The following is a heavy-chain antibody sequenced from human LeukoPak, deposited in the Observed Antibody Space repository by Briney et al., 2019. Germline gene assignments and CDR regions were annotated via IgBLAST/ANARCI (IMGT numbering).Heavy chain of an antibody. J-gene: IGHJ5*02. Sequence: SETLSLTCTVPGGSINISYWSWIRQPAGKGLEWIGRTYTSGSTNYNPSLRTRLTMSVHTSKNQFSLKLSSETAADTAVYYCARGPLTETRGFDPWGQGTLVTVSS. V-gene: IGHV4-4*07. CDR1: GGSINISY. CDR3: ARGPLTETRGFDP. D-gene: IGHD4-17*01. CDR2: TYTSGST.